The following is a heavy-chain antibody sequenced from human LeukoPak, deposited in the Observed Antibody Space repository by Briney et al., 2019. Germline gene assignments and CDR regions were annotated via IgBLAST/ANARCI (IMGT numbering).Heavy chain of an antibody. CDR1: GGTFSSYA. Sequence: SVKVSCKASGGTFSSYAINWVRQAPGQGLEWMGGIIPIFGTANYAQKFQGRVTITADKSTSTAYMELSSLRSEDTAVYYCATLYNYGRFYYFDYWGQGTLVAVSS. D-gene: IGHD5-18*01. J-gene: IGHJ4*02. V-gene: IGHV1-69*06. CDR2: IIPIFGTA. CDR3: ATLYNYGRFYYFDY.